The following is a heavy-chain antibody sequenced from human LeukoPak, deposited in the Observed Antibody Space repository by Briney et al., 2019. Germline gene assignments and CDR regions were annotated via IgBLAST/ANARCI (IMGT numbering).Heavy chain of an antibody. CDR1: GFTFSNAW. J-gene: IGHJ4*02. Sequence: GGSLRLSCAASGFTFSNAWMSWVRQAPGKGLEWVGRIKSKTDGGTTDYAAPVKGRFTISRDDSRNTLYLQMNSLKTEDTAVYYCTTERITMIVVVITYWGQGTLVTVSS. CDR3: TTERITMIVVVITY. D-gene: IGHD3-22*01. V-gene: IGHV3-15*01. CDR2: IKSKTDGGTT.